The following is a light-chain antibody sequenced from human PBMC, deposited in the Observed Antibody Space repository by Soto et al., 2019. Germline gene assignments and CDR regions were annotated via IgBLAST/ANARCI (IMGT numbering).Light chain of an antibody. CDR1: QNVKTS. CDR3: QEYDNWPALS. J-gene: IGKJ4*01. Sequence: EIVMTQSPATLSVSPGESATLSCRASQNVKTSLAWYQQRPGQAPRLLMYGASTRASGTPARFSGSGSGTEFTLTITSLQSEDFAIYYCQEYDNWPALSFGGGTTVEIK. V-gene: IGKV3D-15*01. CDR2: GAS.